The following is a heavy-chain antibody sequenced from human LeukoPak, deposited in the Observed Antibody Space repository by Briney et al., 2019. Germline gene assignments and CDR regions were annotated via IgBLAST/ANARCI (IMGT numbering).Heavy chain of an antibody. CDR3: ARGLGQATFRGAFDI. CDR1: GFTFSSYW. V-gene: IGHV3-7*01. J-gene: IGHJ3*02. CDR2: IKQDGSGK. Sequence: TGGSLRLSCAASGFTFSSYWMSWVRQAPGKGLEWVANIKQDGSGKYYVDSVKGRFTISRDNAKNSLYLQMNSLRAEDTAVYYCARGLGQATFRGAFDIWGQGTMVTVSS.